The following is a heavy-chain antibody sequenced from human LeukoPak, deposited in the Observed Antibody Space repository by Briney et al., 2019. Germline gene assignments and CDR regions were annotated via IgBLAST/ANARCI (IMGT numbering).Heavy chain of an antibody. J-gene: IGHJ6*02. V-gene: IGHV3-11*01. CDR1: GFTFSDYY. D-gene: IGHD3-3*01. Sequence: GGSLRLSCAASGFTFSDYYMSWIRQAPGKGPEWVSYISSSGSTIYYADSVKGRFTISRDNAKNSLYLQMNSLRAEDTAVYYCAKPIGANYDFWSGYYYYYGMDVWGQGITVTVSS. CDR3: AKPIGANYDFWSGYYYYYGMDV. CDR2: ISSSGSTI.